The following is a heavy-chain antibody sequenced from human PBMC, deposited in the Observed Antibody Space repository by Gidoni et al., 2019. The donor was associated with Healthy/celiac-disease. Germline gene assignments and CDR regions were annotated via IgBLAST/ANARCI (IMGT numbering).Heavy chain of an antibody. J-gene: IGHJ4*02. CDR3: AKGTYYDILTGYYDY. D-gene: IGHD3-9*01. Sequence: EVQLVASGGVLVQPGRSLRLSCAASGFPFDDYAMHWVRQAPGKGLEWVSGIRWNSGSIGYADSVKGRFTISRDNAKNSLYLQMNSLRAEDTALYYCAKGTYYDILTGYYDYWGQGTLVTVSS. CDR2: IRWNSGSI. CDR1: GFPFDDYA. V-gene: IGHV3-9*01.